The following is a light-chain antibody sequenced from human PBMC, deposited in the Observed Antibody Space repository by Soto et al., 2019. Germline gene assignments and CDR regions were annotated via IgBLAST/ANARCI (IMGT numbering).Light chain of an antibody. CDR3: QQSYSFPLS. V-gene: IGKV1-39*01. J-gene: IGKJ4*01. CDR2: AAS. CDR1: QSIASY. Sequence: DIQMTQSPSSLSASVGDRVTITCRASQSIASYLNWYQQKGGSAPKLLIFAASSLQSGVPSRFSGSGAGTDFTLTISSLQAEDFATYYCQQSYSFPLSFGGGTKVEIK.